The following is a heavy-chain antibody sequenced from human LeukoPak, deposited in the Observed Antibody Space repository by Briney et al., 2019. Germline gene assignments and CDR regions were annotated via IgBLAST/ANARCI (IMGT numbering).Heavy chain of an antibody. V-gene: IGHV4-30-2*01. CDR2: IYHSGST. CDR3: AREDGGISDY. J-gene: IGHJ4*02. D-gene: IGHD4-23*01. CDR1: GGSISSGGYS. Sequence: PSQTLSLTCAVSGGSISSGGYSWSWIRQPPEKGLEWIGYIYHSGSTYYNPSLKSRVTISVDRSKNQFSLKLSSVTAADTAVYYCAREDGGISDYWGQGTLVTVSS.